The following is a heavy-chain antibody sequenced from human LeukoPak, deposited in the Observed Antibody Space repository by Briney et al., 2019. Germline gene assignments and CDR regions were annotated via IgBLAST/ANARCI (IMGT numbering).Heavy chain of an antibody. CDR2: IYHSGST. CDR3: ARSVAGFTTNFDY. J-gene: IGHJ4*02. CDR1: GFTFSSYSM. Sequence: PGGSLRLSCAASGFTFSSYSMNWVRQPPGKGLEWIGEIYHSGSTNYNPSLKSRVTISVDKSKNQFSLKLSSVTAADTAVYYCARSVAGFTTNFDYWGQGTLVTVSS. V-gene: IGHV4-4*02. D-gene: IGHD6-19*01.